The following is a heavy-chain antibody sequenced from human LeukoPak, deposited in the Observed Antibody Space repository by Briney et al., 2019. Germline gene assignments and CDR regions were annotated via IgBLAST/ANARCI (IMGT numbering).Heavy chain of an antibody. CDR1: GGSISSYY. CDR3: ARLLSSGGWYYYYYGMDV. D-gene: IGHD6-19*01. V-gene: IGHV4-59*08. CDR2: IYYSGST. J-gene: IGHJ6*02. Sequence: SETLSLTCTVSGGSISSYYWSWIRQPPGKGLEWIGYIYYSGSTNYNPSLKSRVTISVDTSKNQFSLKLSSVTAADTAVYYCARLLSSGGWYYYYYGMDVWGQGTTVTVSS.